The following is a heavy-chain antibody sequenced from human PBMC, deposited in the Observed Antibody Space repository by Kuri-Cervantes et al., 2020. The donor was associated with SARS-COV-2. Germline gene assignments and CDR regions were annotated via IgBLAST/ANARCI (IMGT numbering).Heavy chain of an antibody. CDR1: GFTFNNYG. V-gene: IGHV3-30*18. D-gene: IGHD1-14*01. J-gene: IGHJ6*02. CDR2: ISHDGRNK. CDR3: AKDRRRPITPTLQEIYYYGMGV. Sequence: GESLKISCAASGFTFNNYGMHWVRQAPGKGLEWVAVISHDGRNKYYADSVKGRFTISRDNSKVTMYLQMSSLRPEDTAVYYCAKDRRRPITPTLQEIYYYGMGVWGQGTTVTVSS.